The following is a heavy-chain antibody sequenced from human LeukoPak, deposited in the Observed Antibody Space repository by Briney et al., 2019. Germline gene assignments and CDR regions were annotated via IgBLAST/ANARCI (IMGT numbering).Heavy chain of an antibody. D-gene: IGHD3-22*01. CDR2: IYYSGST. CDR1: GGSISSGDYY. V-gene: IGHV4-30-4*01. Sequence: PSETLSLTCTVSGGSISSGDYYWSWIRQPPGKGLEWIGYIYYSGSTYYNPSLKSRVTISVDTSKNQFSLKLSSVTAADTAVYYCARDPGAYYDSSGLDYWGQGTLVTVSS. J-gene: IGHJ4*02. CDR3: ARDPGAYYDSSGLDY.